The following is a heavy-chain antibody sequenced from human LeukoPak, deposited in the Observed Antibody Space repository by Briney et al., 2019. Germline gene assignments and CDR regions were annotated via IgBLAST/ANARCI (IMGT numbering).Heavy chain of an antibody. D-gene: IGHD3-10*01. CDR1: GGTFSSYA. CDR3: AREGSFYFDY. J-gene: IGHJ4*02. CDR2: VIPIFGTA. Sequence: SVTVSCKASGGTFSSYAISWVRQAPGQGLEWMGGVIPIFGTANYAQKFQGRVTITADESTSTAYMELSSLRSEDTAVYYCAREGSFYFDYWGQGTLVTVSS. V-gene: IGHV1-69*13.